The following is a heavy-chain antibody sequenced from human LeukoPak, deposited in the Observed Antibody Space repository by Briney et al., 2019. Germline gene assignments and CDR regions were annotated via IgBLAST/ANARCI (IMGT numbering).Heavy chain of an antibody. J-gene: IGHJ5*02. V-gene: IGHV3-74*01. CDR3: ARDAGDCGGDCPRWFDP. CDR1: GFTFSSYW. D-gene: IGHD2-21*02. Sequence: SGGSLRLSCAASGFTFSSYWMHWVRQAPGKGLVWVSRINPDGTSTSYADSVKGRFTISRDNAKSTVDLQMNSLRGEDTAVYYCARDAGDCGGDCPRWFDPWGQGTLVTVSS. CDR2: INPDGTST.